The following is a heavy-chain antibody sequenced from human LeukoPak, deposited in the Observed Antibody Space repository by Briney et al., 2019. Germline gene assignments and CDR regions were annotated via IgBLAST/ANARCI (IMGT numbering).Heavy chain of an antibody. D-gene: IGHD3-10*01. Sequence: GGSVRVSCEASGVTFSSYAMSWVRQAPGQGLEWVAGISPIFGTANYAQKFQGRVTITADKPKITAYMQLSSLRAEDTAVYYCERSIYGWGSYYFDYWGQGTLVTVSS. V-gene: IGHV1-69*06. CDR1: GVTFSSYA. J-gene: IGHJ4*02. CDR3: ERSIYGWGSYYFDY. CDR2: ISPIFGTA.